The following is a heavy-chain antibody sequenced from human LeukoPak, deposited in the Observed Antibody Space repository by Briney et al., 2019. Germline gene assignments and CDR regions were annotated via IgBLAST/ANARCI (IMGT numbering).Heavy chain of an antibody. CDR1: EFVFSDYY. CDR2: ISDSGSTI. D-gene: IGHD3-10*01. CDR3: AREMEGDYGSGTFFDL. J-gene: IGHJ4*02. Sequence: GVLRLSCAAPEFVFSDYYMSWIRQAPGKGLEWVSYISDSGSTIYYADSVKGRFTISRDNVKNSLYLQMNGLRAEDTAVYYCAREMEGDYGSGTFFDLWGQGNMVTVSS. V-gene: IGHV3-11*01.